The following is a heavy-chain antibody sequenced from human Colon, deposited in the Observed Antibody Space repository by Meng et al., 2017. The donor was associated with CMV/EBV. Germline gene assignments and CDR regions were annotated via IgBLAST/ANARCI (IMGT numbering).Heavy chain of an antibody. Sequence: GVLKISCAASGFTFSSFAMTWVRQAPGKGLEWVSTIDSSDRTYYADSVKGRFTISRDNSKNTLHLQMNSLRAEDTAVYYCAKSLVDTAMDLDEWSQETLVTVSS. CDR1: GFTFSSFA. D-gene: IGHD5-18*01. CDR3: AKSLVDTAMDLDE. J-gene: IGHJ4*02. CDR2: IDSSDRT. V-gene: IGHV3-23*01.